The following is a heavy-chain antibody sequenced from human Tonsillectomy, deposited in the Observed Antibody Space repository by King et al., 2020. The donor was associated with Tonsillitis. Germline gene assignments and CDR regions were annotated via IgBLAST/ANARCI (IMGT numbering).Heavy chain of an antibody. J-gene: IGHJ4*02. CDR2: ISSSSSYT. CDR3: ARDYHAYCGGDCPFDY. V-gene: IGHV3-11*05. CDR1: GFTFSDYY. D-gene: IGHD2-21*02. Sequence: VQLVESGGGLVKPGGSLRLSCAASGFTFSDYYMSWIRQAPGKGLEWVSYISSSSSYTNNADSTKGRFTISRDNAKNSLYLQMNSLRAEDTAVYYCARDYHAYCGGDCPFDYWGQGTLGTVSS.